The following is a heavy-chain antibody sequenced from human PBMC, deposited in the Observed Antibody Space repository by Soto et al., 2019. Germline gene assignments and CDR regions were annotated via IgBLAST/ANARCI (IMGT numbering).Heavy chain of an antibody. CDR2: IIPILDIP. Sequence: QVQLVQSGAEVKKPGSSVKVSCKASGGTFSRYTFTWVRQAPGQGLEWMGRIIPILDIPNYAQNFQGRVTITAAKSKSTAYMGLSSLTSDDTAVYYCASHFTGVLVLGTSPPGGDNYGWDVWGQGTTVTVSS. D-gene: IGHD2-8*02. CDR1: GGTFSRYT. J-gene: IGHJ6*02. V-gene: IGHV1-69*02. CDR3: ASHFTGVLVLGTSPPGGDNYGWDV.